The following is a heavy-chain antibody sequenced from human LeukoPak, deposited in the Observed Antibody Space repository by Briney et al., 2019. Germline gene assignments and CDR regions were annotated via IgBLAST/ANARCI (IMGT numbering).Heavy chain of an antibody. Sequence: GGSLRLSCAASGFGFSYAWMNWVRQAPGKGLEWVGRIISKTDGGITDYAAPVRGRFTISRDDSKNTLYLEMSNLKPEDTAVYYCTTLRSLDYWGQGTLVTVSS. CDR3: TTLRSLDY. V-gene: IGHV3-15*01. CDR1: GFGFSYAW. CDR2: IISKTDGGIT. J-gene: IGHJ4*02. D-gene: IGHD3-10*01.